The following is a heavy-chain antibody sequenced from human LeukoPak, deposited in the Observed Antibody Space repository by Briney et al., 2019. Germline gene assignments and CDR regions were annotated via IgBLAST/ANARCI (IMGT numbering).Heavy chain of an antibody. D-gene: IGHD5-24*01. CDR2: ISSSSSYI. J-gene: IGHJ4*02. CDR1: GFTFSSYS. CDR3: ARDRRDGYKTGFDY. Sequence: PGGSLRLSCAASGFTFSSYSMNWVRQAPGKGLEWVSSISSSSSYIYYADSVKGRFTISRDNAKNSLYLQMNSLRVEDTAVYYCARDRRDGYKTGFDYWGQGTLVTVSS. V-gene: IGHV3-21*01.